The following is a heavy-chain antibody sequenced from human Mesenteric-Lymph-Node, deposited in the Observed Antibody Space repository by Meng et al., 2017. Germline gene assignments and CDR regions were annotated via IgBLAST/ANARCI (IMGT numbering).Heavy chain of an antibody. CDR2: TSYVGINE. CDR1: GFTFSSYD. D-gene: IGHD6-19*01. Sequence: GESLKISCAASGFTFSSYDMHWVRQAPGKGLEWVAVTSYVGINEYYADSVKGRFTISRDDSKNTLFLQMNSLRAEDTAVYYCARSVPWYSSGWYVFVYWGQGTLVTVSS. J-gene: IGHJ4*02. CDR3: ARSVPWYSSGWYVFVY. V-gene: IGHV3-30*01.